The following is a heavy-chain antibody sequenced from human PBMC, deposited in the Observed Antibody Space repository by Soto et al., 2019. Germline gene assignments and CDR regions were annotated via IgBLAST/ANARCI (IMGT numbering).Heavy chain of an antibody. CDR2: ISDDGDNK. CDR3: ARDRYSSSTLFDY. Sequence: QVQLVESGGGVVQPGRSLRLSCAASGFTLTNYAMHWVRQAPGKGLEWLAVISDDGDNKHYADSVKGRFTISRDNSNKTLYLQMISLRPEDTAVYYCARDRYSSSTLFDYWGQGTLVTVSS. CDR1: GFTLTNYA. D-gene: IGHD6-6*01. J-gene: IGHJ4*02. V-gene: IGHV3-30-3*01.